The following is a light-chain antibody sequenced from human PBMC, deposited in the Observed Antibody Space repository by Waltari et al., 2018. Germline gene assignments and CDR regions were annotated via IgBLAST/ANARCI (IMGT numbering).Light chain of an antibody. Sequence: QLVLTQSPSASASLGASVKLTCTLSSGHSTNIIAWLQQQPEKGPRYLVNVNSDGSHNKGVGIPDRFSGSSSGAERYLTISSLQSEDEADYYCQTGGHGTWVFGGGTRLTVL. J-gene: IGLJ3*02. CDR2: VNSDGSH. CDR1: SGHSTNI. CDR3: QTGGHGTWV. V-gene: IGLV4-69*01.